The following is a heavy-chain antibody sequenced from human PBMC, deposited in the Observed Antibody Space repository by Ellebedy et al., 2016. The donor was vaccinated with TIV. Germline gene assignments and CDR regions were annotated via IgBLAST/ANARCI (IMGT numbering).Heavy chain of an antibody. Sequence: GESLKISCAASGFTFSSYAMSWVRQAPGKGLEWVSTISSTGSRTYYADSVEGRFIISRDNSKRTLYLQMNSLRAEDTAVYYWAKGRGGGSDSSAPRYYFDSWGLGTLVTVSS. V-gene: IGHV3-23*01. D-gene: IGHD6-19*01. J-gene: IGHJ4*02. CDR3: AKGRGGGSDSSAPRYYFDS. CDR1: GFTFSSYA. CDR2: ISSTGSRT.